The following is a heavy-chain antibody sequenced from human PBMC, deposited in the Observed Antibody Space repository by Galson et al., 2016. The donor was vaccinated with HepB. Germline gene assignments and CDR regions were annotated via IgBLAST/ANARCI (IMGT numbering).Heavy chain of an antibody. CDR3: ARGTRPYSNYPPTLDF. CDR1: GGSVSSGPYY. D-gene: IGHD4-11*01. J-gene: IGHJ4*02. CDR2: MYYSGST. Sequence: SETLSLTCPVSGGSVSSGPYYWSWIRQPPGKGLEWLGFMYYSGSTNYNPSLKSRVTISIDTSKNQFSVKLSSVTAADSARYYCARGTRPYSNYPPTLDFWGQGTLVTVSS. V-gene: IGHV4-61*01.